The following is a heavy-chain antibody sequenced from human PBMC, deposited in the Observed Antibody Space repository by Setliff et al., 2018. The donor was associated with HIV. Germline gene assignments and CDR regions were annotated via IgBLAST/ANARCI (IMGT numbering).Heavy chain of an antibody. V-gene: IGHV3-74*01. CDR1: GFSFSSYW. CDR3: ARVRLYNNALDY. Sequence: GGSLRLSCAASGFSFSSYWMHWVRQAPGKGLVWVSRMNSDGSTTTYADSVKGRFTISRENAKNSLYLQMNSLRAGDTAVYYCARVRLYNNALDYWGQGTLVTVSS. CDR2: MNSDGSTT. J-gene: IGHJ4*02. D-gene: IGHD3-10*01.